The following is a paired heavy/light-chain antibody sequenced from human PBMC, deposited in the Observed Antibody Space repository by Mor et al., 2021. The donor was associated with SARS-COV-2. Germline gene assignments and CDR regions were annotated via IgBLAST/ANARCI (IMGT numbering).Light chain of an antibody. CDR2: AAS. V-gene: IGKV1-17*01. J-gene: IGKJ2*01. CDR1: QGIRND. CDR3: LQHNSYPYT. Sequence: DIQMTQSPSSLSASVGDRVTITCRASQGIRNDLGWFQQKPGKAPKRLIYAASSLQSGVPSRFSGSGSGTEFTLTISSLQPEDFATYYCLQHNSYPYTFGQGTKLEIK.
Heavy chain of an antibody. J-gene: IGHJ4*02. Sequence: EVQLLESGGGLVQPGESLRLSCAASGFTFSKYDMSWVRQAPGKGLEWVAVITTSGNRENYAGSVKGRFTISRDNSENMLYLQMNSLRAEDTAMYYCAKGGWLDDYGGQGSLVTVSS. V-gene: IGHV3-23*01. CDR2: ITTSGNRE. CDR1: GFTFSKYD. CDR3: AKGGWLDDY. D-gene: IGHD5-12*01.